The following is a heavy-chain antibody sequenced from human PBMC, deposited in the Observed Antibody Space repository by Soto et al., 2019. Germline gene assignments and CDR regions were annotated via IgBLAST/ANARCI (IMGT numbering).Heavy chain of an antibody. CDR1: GFTFSSYG. J-gene: IGHJ6*03. D-gene: IGHD2-15*01. CDR2: ISYDGSNK. CDR3: AKGSCSGGSCYSHFYYYHYMDV. V-gene: IGHV3-30*18. Sequence: GGSLRLSCAASGFTFSSYGMHWVRQAPGKGLEWVAVISYDGSNKYYADSVKGRFTISRDNSKNTLYLQMNSLRAEDTAVYYCAKGSCSGGSCYSHFYYYHYMDVWGKGTTVTVSS.